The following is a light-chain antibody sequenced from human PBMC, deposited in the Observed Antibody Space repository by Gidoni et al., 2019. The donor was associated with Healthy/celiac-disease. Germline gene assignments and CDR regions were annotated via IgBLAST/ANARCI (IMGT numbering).Light chain of an antibody. J-gene: IGKJ2*02. V-gene: IGKV3-15*01. Sequence: EIVMTQSPATLSVSPVESATLSFRASQSVSSNLAWYQKKPGQASRLLIYGAYTRSTGIPARFSGSGSGTECTLTISSLQSEEFAVYYCQQYNNWPRGTFGQGTKLEIK. CDR1: QSVSSN. CDR2: GAY. CDR3: QQYNNWPRGT.